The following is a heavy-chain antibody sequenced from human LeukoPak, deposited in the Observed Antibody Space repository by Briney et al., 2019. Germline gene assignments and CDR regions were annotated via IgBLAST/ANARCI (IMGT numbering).Heavy chain of an antibody. CDR2: IYTSGST. J-gene: IGHJ4*02. D-gene: IGHD3-22*01. V-gene: IGHV4-4*07. CDR1: GGSISSYY. Sequence: PSETLSLTCTVSGGSISSYYWSWIRQPAGKGLEWIGRIYTSGSTNYNPSLKSRVTMSVDTSKNQFSLKLSSVTAADTAVYYCARGPFYYDSSGCASFDYWGQGTLVTVSS. CDR3: ARGPFYYDSSGCASFDY.